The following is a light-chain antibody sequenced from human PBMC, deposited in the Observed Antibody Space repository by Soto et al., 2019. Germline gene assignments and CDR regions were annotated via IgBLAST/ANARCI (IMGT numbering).Light chain of an antibody. V-gene: IGKV1-39*01. CDR1: QSISTY. CDR2: AAS. Sequence: DIQMTQSPSSLSASVGDRVTISCRASQSISTYLNWYQQKPGKAPRLLIYAASSVQTGVPPRFSGSGSGTDFTLTISSLRPEDIATYFCQQSNSAPPWTFGQGTKVDNK. J-gene: IGKJ1*01. CDR3: QQSNSAPPWT.